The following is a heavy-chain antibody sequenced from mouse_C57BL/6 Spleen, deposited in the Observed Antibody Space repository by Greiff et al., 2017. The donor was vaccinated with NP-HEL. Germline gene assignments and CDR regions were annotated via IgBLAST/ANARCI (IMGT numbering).Heavy chain of an antibody. Sequence: QVQLQQSGPELVKPGASVKISCKASGYSFTSYYIHWVKQRPGQGLEWIGWIYPGSGNTKYNEKFKGKATLTADTSSSTAYMQLSSLTSEDSAVYYCARGIYYDYDEDWFAYWGQGTLVTVSA. J-gene: IGHJ3*01. CDR3: ARGIYYDYDEDWFAY. D-gene: IGHD2-4*01. CDR1: GYSFTSYY. CDR2: IYPGSGNT. V-gene: IGHV1-66*01.